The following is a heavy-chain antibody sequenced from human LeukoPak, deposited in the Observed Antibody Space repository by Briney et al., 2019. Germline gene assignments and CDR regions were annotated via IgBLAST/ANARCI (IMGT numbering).Heavy chain of an antibody. J-gene: IGHJ4*02. CDR1: GFTFSSYA. Sequence: GSLRLSCAASGFTFSSYAMHWVRQAPGKGLEWVSAISGSGGSTYYADSVKGRFTTSRDNSKNTLYLQMNSLRAEDTAVYYCAKALDFWSGYYFDYWGQGTLVTVSS. V-gene: IGHV3-23*01. CDR3: AKALDFWSGYYFDY. CDR2: ISGSGGST. D-gene: IGHD3-3*01.